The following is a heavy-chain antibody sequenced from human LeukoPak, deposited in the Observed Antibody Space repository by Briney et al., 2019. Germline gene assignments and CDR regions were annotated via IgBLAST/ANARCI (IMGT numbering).Heavy chain of an antibody. CDR3: AKGLTWDSTSCSD. V-gene: IGHV3-23*01. Sequence: PGGSLRLSCAASGFAFSSYAMSWVRQAPGKGLEWVSAIVGSGGNMYYADSVKGRFTISRDNFKSTLYLQMNSLRAEDTAVYYCAKGLTWDSTSCSDWGQGTLVTVSS. CDR2: IVGSGGNM. J-gene: IGHJ4*02. CDR1: GFAFSSYA. D-gene: IGHD2-2*01.